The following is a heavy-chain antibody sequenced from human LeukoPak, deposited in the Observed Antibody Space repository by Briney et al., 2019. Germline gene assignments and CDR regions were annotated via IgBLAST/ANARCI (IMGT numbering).Heavy chain of an antibody. J-gene: IGHJ6*02. CDR2: INHSGST. Sequence: SETLSLTCAVYGGSFSGYYWSWIRQPPGKGLEWIGEINHSGSTNYNPSLKSRVTVSVDTSKNQFSLKLSSVTAADTAVYYCARGANFYYYGMDVWGQGTTVTVSS. CDR3: ARGANFYYYGMDV. D-gene: IGHD2-15*01. CDR1: GGSFSGYY. V-gene: IGHV4-34*01.